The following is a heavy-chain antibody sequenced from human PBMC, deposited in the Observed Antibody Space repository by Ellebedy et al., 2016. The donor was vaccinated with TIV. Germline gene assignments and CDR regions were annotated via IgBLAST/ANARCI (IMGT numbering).Heavy chain of an antibody. CDR2: ISYDGSNK. V-gene: IGHV3-30*18. Sequence: GESLKISCAVSGFAFSNYWMSWVRQAPGKGLEWVAVISYDGSNKYYADSVKGRFTISRDNSKNTLYLQMNSLRAEDTAVYYCAKDGGMDVWGQGTTVAVSS. CDR1: GFAFSNYW. J-gene: IGHJ6*02. CDR3: AKDGGMDV.